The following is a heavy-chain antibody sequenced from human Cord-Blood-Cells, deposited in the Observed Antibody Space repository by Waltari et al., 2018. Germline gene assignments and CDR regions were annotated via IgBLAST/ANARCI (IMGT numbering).Heavy chain of an antibody. V-gene: IGHV3-30*04. D-gene: IGHD3-10*01. CDR3: ARGSGSYYNFDY. CDR1: GFTFSSYA. Sequence: QVQLVESGGGVVQPGRSLRLSCAASGFTFSSYAMHWVRQAPGKGLEWVAVISYEGSNKYYADSVKGRFTISRDNSKNTLYLQMNSLRAEDTAVYYCARGSGSYYNFDYWGQGTLVTVSS. J-gene: IGHJ4*02. CDR2: ISYEGSNK.